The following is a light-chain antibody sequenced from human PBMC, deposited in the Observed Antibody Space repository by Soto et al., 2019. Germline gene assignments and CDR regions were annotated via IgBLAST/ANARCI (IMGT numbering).Light chain of an antibody. V-gene: IGKV3-20*01. CDR2: GAS. CDR3: QYYGTSPRP. CDR1: QRVSSRY. J-gene: IGKJ1*01. Sequence: EIVLTQSPGTLSSSPGERVTLSCRATQRVSSRYLAWYQQKPGQAPRLLIYGASTRATGIPDRFGGSGSGTDSTLTISRLDPEDFAVYYCQYYGTSPRPFGQGTKIDLK.